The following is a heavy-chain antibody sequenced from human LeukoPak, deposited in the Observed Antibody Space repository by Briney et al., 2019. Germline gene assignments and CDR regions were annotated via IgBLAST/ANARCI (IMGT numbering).Heavy chain of an antibody. Sequence: GGSLRLSCAASGFTFDDYAMHWVRQAPGKGLEWVSGISWNSGSIGYADSVKGRFTISRDNAKNSLYLQMNSLRAEDTAVHYCARGARDCSSTSCSLNWYFDLWGRGTLVTVSS. CDR3: ARGARDCSSTSCSLNWYFDL. D-gene: IGHD2-2*01. CDR1: GFTFDDYA. V-gene: IGHV3-9*01. J-gene: IGHJ2*01. CDR2: ISWNSGSI.